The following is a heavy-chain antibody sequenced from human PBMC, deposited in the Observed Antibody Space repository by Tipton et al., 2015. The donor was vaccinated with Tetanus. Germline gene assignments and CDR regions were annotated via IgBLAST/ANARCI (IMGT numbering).Heavy chain of an antibody. CDR3: AGVLRSESVGWFDP. CDR2: ILGDGSNP. Sequence: SLRLSCAASGFTFSTYPMHWVRQAPGKGLEFVSSILGDGSNPFYANSVKGRFTISRDNSKNMLYLQMDSLRREDMAVYYCAGVLRSESVGWFDPWGQGTLVTVSS. CDR1: GFTFSTYP. D-gene: IGHD3-3*01. J-gene: IGHJ5*02. V-gene: IGHV3-64*01.